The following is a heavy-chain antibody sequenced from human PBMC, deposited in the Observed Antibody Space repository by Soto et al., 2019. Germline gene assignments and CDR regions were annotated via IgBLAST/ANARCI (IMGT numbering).Heavy chain of an antibody. CDR2: ISGSSGNT. CDR1: GFTFSSYA. CDR3: ARAIAVAGSVSYFDY. Sequence: GGSLRLSCAASGFTFSSYAMSWVRQAPGKGLEWVSAISGSSGNTYYADSVKGRFTISRDNSKKTLKLQMNSLRAEDTAVYYCARAIAVAGSVSYFDYWGQGTLVTVSS. J-gene: IGHJ4*02. D-gene: IGHD6-19*01. V-gene: IGHV3-23*01.